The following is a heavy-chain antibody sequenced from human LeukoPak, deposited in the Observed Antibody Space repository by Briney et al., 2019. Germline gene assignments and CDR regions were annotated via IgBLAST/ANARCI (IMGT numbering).Heavy chain of an antibody. V-gene: IGHV4-59*01. CDR2: IYYSGST. CDR1: GGSISSYY. D-gene: IGHD6-13*01. J-gene: IGHJ5*02. Sequence: PSETLSLTCTVSGGSISSYYWSWIRQPPGKGLEWIGYIYYSGSTNYNLSLKSRVTISVDTSKNQFSLKLSSVTAADTAVYYCARNSYSSSWYWFDPWGQGTLVTVSS. CDR3: ARNSYSSSWYWFDP.